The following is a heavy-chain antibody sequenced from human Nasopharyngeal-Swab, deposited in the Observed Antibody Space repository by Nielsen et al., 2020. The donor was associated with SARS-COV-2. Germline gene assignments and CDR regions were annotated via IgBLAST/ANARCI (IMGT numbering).Heavy chain of an antibody. CDR1: GFSITYRF. Sequence: SVKVSCKASGFSITYRFLHWMRQAPGQALEWMGWITPFNGNDKYAQKFQGRVSITRDGSRNTASLELSSLRPDDTAMYFCASGQCINGVCNPTDGLDVWGQGTSVTVS. CDR3: ASGQCINGVCNPTDGLDV. J-gene: IGHJ6*02. CDR2: ITPFNGND. D-gene: IGHD2-8*01. V-gene: IGHV1-45*02.